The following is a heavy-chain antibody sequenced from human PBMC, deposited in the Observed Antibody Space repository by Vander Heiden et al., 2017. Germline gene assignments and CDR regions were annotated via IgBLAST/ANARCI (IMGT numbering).Heavy chain of an antibody. Sequence: EEQLVESGGDLVKPGGSLRLSCVASGFTFSSYSMSWVRQAPGKGLGWGSSIGSSTTYIYSADSLKGRFSISRDNAKNSLFLQMDSLRAEDTAVYSCARGRSTVTTAGFFDLWGRGTLVTVSS. CDR3: ARGRSTVTTAGFFDL. CDR1: GFTFSSYS. CDR2: IGSSTTYI. V-gene: IGHV3-21*01. D-gene: IGHD4-17*01. J-gene: IGHJ2*01.